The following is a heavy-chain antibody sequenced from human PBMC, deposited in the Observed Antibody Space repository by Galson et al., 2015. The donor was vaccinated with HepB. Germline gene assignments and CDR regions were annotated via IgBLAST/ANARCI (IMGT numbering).Heavy chain of an antibody. J-gene: IGHJ4*02. CDR2: IIPIFGTP. Sequence: SVKVSCKASGGTFSTYPINWVRQAPGQGLEWMGGIIPIFGTPNYAQKFQGRVTVTADESTSTASMELSSLRSDDTAVYYCARGARELATIIPLFDYWGQGTLVTVSS. V-gene: IGHV1-69*13. CDR3: ARGARELATIIPLFDY. CDR1: GGTFSTYP. D-gene: IGHD5-24*01.